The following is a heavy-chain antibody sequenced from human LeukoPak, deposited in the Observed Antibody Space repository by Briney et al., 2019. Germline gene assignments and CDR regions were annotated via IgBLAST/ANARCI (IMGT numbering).Heavy chain of an antibody. J-gene: IGHJ6*02. D-gene: IGHD3-10*01. CDR2: IIPILGIA. CDR3: ARDIRGFGENTYGMDV. V-gene: IGHV1-69*04. Sequence: SVKVSCKASGGTFSSYAISWVRQAPGQGLEWMGRIIPILGIANYAQKCQGRVTITADKSTSTAYMELSSLRSEDTAVYYCARDIRGFGENTYGMDVWGQGTTVTVSS. CDR1: GGTFSSYA.